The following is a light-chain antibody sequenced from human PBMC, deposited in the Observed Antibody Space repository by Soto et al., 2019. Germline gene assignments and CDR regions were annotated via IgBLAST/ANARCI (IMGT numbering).Light chain of an antibody. J-gene: IGKJ5*01. V-gene: IGKV3-11*01. Sequence: EIVLTQSPGTLSLSPGERSTLSCSASQSVDSHLVWYQQKPGQAPRLLIFAASNRATGIPVRFSGSGSGTDFTLAINRLEPDDFAVYYCQQRSDWPITFGQGTRLEIK. CDR1: QSVDSH. CDR3: QQRSDWPIT. CDR2: AAS.